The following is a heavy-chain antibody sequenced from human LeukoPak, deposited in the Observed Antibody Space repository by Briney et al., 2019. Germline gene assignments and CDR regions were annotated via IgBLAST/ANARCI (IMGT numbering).Heavy chain of an antibody. CDR3: ARGVVGNIVVVVAATGWFDP. D-gene: IGHD2-15*01. V-gene: IGHV1-18*01. CDR2: ISGYNGNT. CDR1: GYTFTSYA. J-gene: IGHJ5*02. Sequence: ASVKVSCKASGYTFTSYAISWVRQAPGQGLEWMGWISGYNGNTSYAQKFQGRVTMTTDTSTNTAYMELRSLRSDDSAVYYCARGVVGNIVVVVAATGWFDPWGQGTLVTVSS.